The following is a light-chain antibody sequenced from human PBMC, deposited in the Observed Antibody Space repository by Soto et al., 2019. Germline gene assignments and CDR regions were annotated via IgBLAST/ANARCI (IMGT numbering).Light chain of an antibody. CDR3: LLSYDGGHVV. J-gene: IGLJ2*01. V-gene: IGLV7-43*01. CDR2: NTR. Sequence: QAVVTQEPSLTVSPGGTVTLTCASSTGAVTSAYYPIWFQQKPGQAPRALIYNTRNKHSWTPGRFSGSLLGGKAALTLSGVQPEDEADYTCLLSYDGGHVVFSGGTTVTVL. CDR1: TGAVTSAYY.